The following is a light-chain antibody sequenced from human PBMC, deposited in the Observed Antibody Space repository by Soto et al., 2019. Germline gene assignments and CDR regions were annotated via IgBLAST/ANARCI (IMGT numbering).Light chain of an antibody. CDR1: SSDVGGYNH. CDR3: SSYTTSSTLLYV. CDR2: EVN. J-gene: IGLJ1*01. V-gene: IGLV2-14*01. Sequence: QSALTQPASVSGSPGQSITISCTGTSSDVGGYNHVSWYQQHPGKAPKLIIYEVNNRPSGISNRFSGSKSGNTASLTISGLQSEDEGDYHCSSYTTSSTLLYVFGTGTKVTVL.